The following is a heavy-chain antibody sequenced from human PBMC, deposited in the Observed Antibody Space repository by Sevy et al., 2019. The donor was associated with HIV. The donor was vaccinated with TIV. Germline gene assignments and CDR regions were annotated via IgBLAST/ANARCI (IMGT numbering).Heavy chain of an antibody. CDR1: GGSISSSSYY. CDR2: IYYSGST. D-gene: IGHD1-26*01. CDR3: ARHGPLLPPHYYYYMDV. V-gene: IGHV4-39*01. J-gene: IGHJ6*03. Sequence: SETLSLTCTVSGGSISSSSYYWVWIRQPPGKGLEWIGSIYYSGSTYYNPSLKSRVTISVDTSKNQFSLKLSSVTAADTAVYYCARHGPLLPPHYYYYMDVWGKGTTVTVS.